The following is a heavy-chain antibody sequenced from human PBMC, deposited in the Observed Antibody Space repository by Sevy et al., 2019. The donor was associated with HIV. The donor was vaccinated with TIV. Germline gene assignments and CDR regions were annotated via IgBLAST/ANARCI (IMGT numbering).Heavy chain of an antibody. CDR3: ARDVGWFGEGEYYYYMDV. Sequence: SETLSLTCTVSGGSISSGGYYWSWIHQHPGKGLEWIGYIYYSASTYYNPSLKSRVTISVDTSKNQFSLKLSSVTAADTAVYYCARDVGWFGEGEYYYYMDVWGKGTTVTVSS. CDR1: GGSISSGGYY. J-gene: IGHJ6*03. CDR2: IYYSAST. D-gene: IGHD3-10*01. V-gene: IGHV4-31*03.